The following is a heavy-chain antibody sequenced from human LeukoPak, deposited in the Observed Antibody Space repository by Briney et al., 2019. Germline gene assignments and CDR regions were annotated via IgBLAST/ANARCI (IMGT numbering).Heavy chain of an antibody. V-gene: IGHV3-53*01. CDR2: IYSGGGT. CDR1: GFIVSNNY. J-gene: IGHJ4*02. D-gene: IGHD5-24*01. CDR3: AGWDPNYNSEY. Sequence: GGSLRLSCAASGFIVSNNYMNWVRQAPGKGLEWVSIIYSGGGTYYADSVKGRFTISRDNSKNTLYLQMDSLKTEDTAVYYCAGWDPNYNSEYWGQGTLVTVSS.